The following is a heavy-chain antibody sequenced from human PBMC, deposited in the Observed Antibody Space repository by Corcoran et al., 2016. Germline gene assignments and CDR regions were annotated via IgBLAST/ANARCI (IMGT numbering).Heavy chain of an antibody. J-gene: IGHJ4*02. Sequence: QLQLQESGPGLVKHSETLSLTCTVSGGSISSSSYYWGWIRQPPGKGLEWIGSIYYSGSTYYNPSLKSRVTISVDTSKNQFSLKLSSVTAADTAVYYCARWKQLWVDYWGQGTLVTVSS. CDR1: GGSISSSSYY. CDR3: ARWKQLWVDY. D-gene: IGHD5-18*01. V-gene: IGHV4-39*07. CDR2: IYYSGST.